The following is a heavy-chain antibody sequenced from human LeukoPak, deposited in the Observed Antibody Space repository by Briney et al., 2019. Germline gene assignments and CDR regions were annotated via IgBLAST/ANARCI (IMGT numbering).Heavy chain of an antibody. CDR2: ISGSGGST. J-gene: IGHJ4*02. D-gene: IGHD6-19*01. V-gene: IGHV3-23*01. CDR1: GFTFNISA. CDR3: ARDDIAVATCFDY. Sequence: GGSLRLSCAASGFTFNISAMSWVRQAPGKGLECVSPISGSGGSTYYADSVKGRFTISRDNAKNSLYLQMNSLRAEDTAVYYCARDDIAVATCFDYWGQGTLVTVSS.